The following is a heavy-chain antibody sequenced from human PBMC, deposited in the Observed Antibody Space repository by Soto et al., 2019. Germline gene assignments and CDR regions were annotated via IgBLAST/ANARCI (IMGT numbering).Heavy chain of an antibody. J-gene: IGHJ4*02. D-gene: IGHD3-3*01. CDR1: GFSFGSYA. CDR3: ARWSYLDY. CDR2: ISGSDGKT. V-gene: IGHV3-23*01. Sequence: GGSLRLPCAASGFSFGSYALSWVRQAPGKGLEWVSTISGSDGKTFYADSVKGRFSISRDTSQSALYLQMNSLRADDTAMYYCARWSYLDYWGQGTRVTVSS.